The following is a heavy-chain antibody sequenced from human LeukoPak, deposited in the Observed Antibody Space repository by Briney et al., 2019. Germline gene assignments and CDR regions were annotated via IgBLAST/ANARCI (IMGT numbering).Heavy chain of an antibody. CDR3: ARGPRRAFDY. Sequence: PGGSLRLSCAASGFTFSSYAMRWVRQAPGKGLEWMGWLNPDSGGTNYAQKSEGRVTFTRDTSISTAYMEVNNVTSDDTAFYYCARGPRRAFDYWGQGTLVTVS. J-gene: IGHJ4*02. V-gene: IGHV1-2*02. CDR2: LNPDSGGT. CDR1: GFTFSSYA.